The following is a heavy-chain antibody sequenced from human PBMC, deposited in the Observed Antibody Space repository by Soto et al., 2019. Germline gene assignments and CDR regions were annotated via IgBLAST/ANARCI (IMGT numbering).Heavy chain of an antibody. J-gene: IGHJ6*03. D-gene: IGHD7-27*01. V-gene: IGHV1-8*01. CDR3: ARSGDLPLLGEYYMDV. CDR2: MNPNSGNT. CDR1: GYTFTSYD. Sequence: ASVKVSCKASGYTFTSYDINWVRQATGQGLEWMGWMNPNSGNTGYAQKFQGRVTMTRNTSISTAYMELSSLRSEDTAVYYCARSGDLPLLGEYYMDVWGKGTTVTVSS.